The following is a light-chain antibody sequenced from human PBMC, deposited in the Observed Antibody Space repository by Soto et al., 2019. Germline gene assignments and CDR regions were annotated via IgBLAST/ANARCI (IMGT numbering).Light chain of an antibody. V-gene: IGKV1-39*01. J-gene: IGKJ5*01. CDR3: QQRYNIPIT. CDR2: AAS. Sequence: DIQMTQSPSSLSPSVGDRVTITCRASQSISNYLTLYQQKPGKAPKLLIFAASSLQSGVPSRYSGSGSGTDFTVTISCLQPQDFARCSCQQRYNIPITSGQRTRLDIK. CDR1: QSISNY.